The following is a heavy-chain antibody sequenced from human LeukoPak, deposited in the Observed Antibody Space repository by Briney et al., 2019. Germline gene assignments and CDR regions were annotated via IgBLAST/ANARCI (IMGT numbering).Heavy chain of an antibody. J-gene: IGHJ4*02. CDR3: ARADIRAIASSGWYGFDY. Sequence: GASVKVSCKASGYTFGSCDINWVRQAPGQGLEWMGWISAYNGNTNYEQKFQGRVTMTTDTSTSTAYMELRSLRSDDTAVYYCARADIRAIASSGWYGFDYWGQGTLVTVSS. V-gene: IGHV1-18*01. CDR1: GYTFGSCD. CDR2: ISAYNGNT. D-gene: IGHD6-19*01.